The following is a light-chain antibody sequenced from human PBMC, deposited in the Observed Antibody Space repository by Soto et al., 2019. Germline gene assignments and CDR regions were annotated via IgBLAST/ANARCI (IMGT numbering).Light chain of an antibody. CDR3: NSHTSSGFRV. CDR1: SSDIGAFNY. CDR2: GVT. Sequence: QSALTQPASVSGSPGQSITISCTGSSSDIGAFNYVAWYQQHPGKAPKLIIHGVTNRPSGVSNRFSGSKSGYTASLTISGLQAEDEADYYCNSHTSSGFRVFGTGTKLTVL. J-gene: IGLJ1*01. V-gene: IGLV2-14*01.